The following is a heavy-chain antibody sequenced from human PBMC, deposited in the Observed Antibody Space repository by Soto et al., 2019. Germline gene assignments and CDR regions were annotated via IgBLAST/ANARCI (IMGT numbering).Heavy chain of an antibody. CDR2: ISSIGVAT. J-gene: IGHJ4*02. CDR1: GFTFSIHE. Sequence: LRLSCAASGFTFSIHEMNWVRQAPGKGLEWVSYISSIGVATYYADSVKGRFTISRDNAKNSLYLQMNSLRAEDTAVYYCAREGRVGGIDYWGQGTPVTVSS. D-gene: IGHD6-19*01. CDR3: AREGRVGGIDY. V-gene: IGHV3-48*03.